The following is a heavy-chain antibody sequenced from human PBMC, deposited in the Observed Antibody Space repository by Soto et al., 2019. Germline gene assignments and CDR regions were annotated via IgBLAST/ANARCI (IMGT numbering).Heavy chain of an antibody. V-gene: IGHV1-69*01. D-gene: IGHD1-26*01. CDR3: ARGYYSGSNPSSFDY. CDR2: ITPTLNIA. Sequence: QLQLVQSGAEVREPGSSVKVSCKASGGTFSSYTVIWVRQAPGQGLEWMGVITPTLNIAKYAEKFQGRVTITADEATSTVNMHLSSLRSEDTAVYFCARGYYSGSNPSSFDYWGQGTLVAVSS. CDR1: GGTFSSYT. J-gene: IGHJ4*02.